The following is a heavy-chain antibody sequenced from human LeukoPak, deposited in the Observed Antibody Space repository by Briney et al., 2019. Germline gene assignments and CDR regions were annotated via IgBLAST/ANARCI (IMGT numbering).Heavy chain of an antibody. Sequence: ASVKVSCKASAYTFTGYYIHWVRQAPGQGLEWMGWINPNSGSTKYAQRFQSRVTMTRDTSISTAYMELSRLTSDDTAVYYCARWPVTGDDAFDIWGQGTMVTVSS. J-gene: IGHJ3*02. CDR2: INPNSGST. D-gene: IGHD7-27*01. CDR3: ARWPVTGDDAFDI. CDR1: AYTFTGYY. V-gene: IGHV1-2*02.